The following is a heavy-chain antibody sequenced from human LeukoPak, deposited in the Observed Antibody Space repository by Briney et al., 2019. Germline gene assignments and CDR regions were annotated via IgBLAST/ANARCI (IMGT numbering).Heavy chain of an antibody. CDR2: IWYDGSNK. Sequence: SGGSLRLSCAASGFTFSSYGMHWVRQAPGKGLEWVAVIWYDGSNKYYADSVKGRFTISRDNSKNTLYLQMNSLRAKDTAVYYCARDYCSSTSCLKPLYYYYGMDVWGQGTTVTVSS. CDR1: GFTFSSYG. J-gene: IGHJ6*02. D-gene: IGHD2-2*01. CDR3: ARDYCSSTSCLKPLYYYYGMDV. V-gene: IGHV3-33*01.